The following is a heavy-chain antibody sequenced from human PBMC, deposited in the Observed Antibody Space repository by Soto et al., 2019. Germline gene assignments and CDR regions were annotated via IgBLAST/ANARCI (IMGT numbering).Heavy chain of an antibody. D-gene: IGHD2-2*01. J-gene: IGHJ5*02. V-gene: IGHV3-30-3*01. CDR2: ISYDGSNK. CDR3: ARGRREVPAALRFDP. CDR1: GFTFSSYW. Sequence: GGSLRLSCAASGFTFSSYWMSWVRQAPGKGLEWVAVISYDGSNKYYADSVKGRFTISRDNSKNTLYLQMNSLRAEDTAVYYCARGRREVPAALRFDPWGQGTLDTAPQ.